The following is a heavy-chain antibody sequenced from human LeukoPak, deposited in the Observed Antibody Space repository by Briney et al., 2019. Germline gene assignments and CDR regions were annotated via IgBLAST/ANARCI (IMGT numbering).Heavy chain of an antibody. CDR3: AYTNHLKY. CDR2: IKHDGSEK. Sequence: GGSLRLSCAASGLTLSGQWMNWVRQAPGQGLEWVANIKHDGSEKYYVDSVKGRFTISRDDAKNLLSLQMNSVSAEDTAVYYCAYTNHLKYWGQGTLVTVSS. V-gene: IGHV3-7*01. J-gene: IGHJ4*02. CDR1: GLTLSGQW. D-gene: IGHD3-16*01.